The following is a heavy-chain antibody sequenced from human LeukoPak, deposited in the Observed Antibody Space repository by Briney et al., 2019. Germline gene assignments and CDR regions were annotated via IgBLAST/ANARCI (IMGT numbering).Heavy chain of an antibody. J-gene: IGHJ1*01. V-gene: IGHV1-69*04. CDR1: GGTFSSYA. Sequence: SVKVSCKASGGTFSSYAISWVRQAPGQGLEWMGRVIPILGIANYAQKFQGRVTITADKSTSTAYMELSSLRSEDTAVYYCARDRWLQYYFQHWGQGTLVAVSS. D-gene: IGHD5-24*01. CDR2: VIPILGIA. CDR3: ARDRWLQYYFQH.